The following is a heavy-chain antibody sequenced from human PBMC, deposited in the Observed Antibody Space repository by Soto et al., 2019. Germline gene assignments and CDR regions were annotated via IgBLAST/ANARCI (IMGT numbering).Heavy chain of an antibody. V-gene: IGHV4-34*01. CDR1: VGSFSGYY. J-gene: IGHJ3*02. CDR3: ARGLCTSPRCYPPDAFDI. D-gene: IGHD2-2*01. CDR2: IHHSGST. Sequence: PSETLSLTCAVYVGSFSGYYWSWIRQPPGKGLEWIGEIHHSGSTNYNPSLKSRVTISVDTSKNQFSLKLRSVTAADTAVYYCARGLCTSPRCYPPDAFDIWGQGTMVTVSS.